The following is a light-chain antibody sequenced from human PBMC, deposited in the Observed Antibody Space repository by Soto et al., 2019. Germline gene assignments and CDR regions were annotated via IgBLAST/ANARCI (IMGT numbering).Light chain of an antibody. CDR1: QSISSY. Sequence: DIQMTQSPSSLSASVGDRVTITCRASQSISSYLNWYQQKPGKAPKLLIYAASSLQSGVPSRFSGSGSGTDFTLTISSLQPDDFATYYCQQSYSTPLTFGGGTKVDI. CDR2: AAS. CDR3: QQSYSTPLT. V-gene: IGKV1-39*01. J-gene: IGKJ4*01.